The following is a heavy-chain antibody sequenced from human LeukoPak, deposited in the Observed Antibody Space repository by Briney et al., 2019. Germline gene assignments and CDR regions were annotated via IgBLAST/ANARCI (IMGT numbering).Heavy chain of an antibody. CDR2: IYSSGTA. Sequence: SETLSLTCTVSGGSISGYFWSWIRQPARKGLEWIGRIYSSGTAYYNPSLKSRVTVSVDTSKNQFSLKLTSVTAADTAVYYCARGYYADKLYYYFDYWGQGTLATVSS. CDR1: GGSISGYF. V-gene: IGHV4-4*07. D-gene: IGHD2-2*01. CDR3: ARGYYADKLYYYFDY. J-gene: IGHJ4*02.